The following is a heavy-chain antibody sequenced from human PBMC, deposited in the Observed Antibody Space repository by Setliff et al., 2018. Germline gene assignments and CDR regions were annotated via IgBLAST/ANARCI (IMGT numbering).Heavy chain of an antibody. CDR1: GGSFSGYY. CDR3: ARQSVRGLADNNWFDP. V-gene: IGHV4-34*01. D-gene: IGHD2-15*01. CDR2: INHSGST. J-gene: IGHJ5*02. Sequence: SETLSLTCAVYGGSFSGYYWSWIRQPPGKGLEWIGEINHSGSTNYNPSLKSRVTISVDTSKNQFSLKLTSVTAADTAIYYCARQSVRGLADNNWFDPWGQGTLVTVSS.